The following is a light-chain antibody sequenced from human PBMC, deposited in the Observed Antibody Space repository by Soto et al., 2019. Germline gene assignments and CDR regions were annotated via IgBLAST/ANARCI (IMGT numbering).Light chain of an antibody. CDR3: ISYGGSNRI. CDR1: SSDVGAYNF. CDR2: EVR. Sequence: QSVLTQTPSASGSLGQSVTISCTGTSSDVGAYNFVSWYQQHPGKAPKLIIYEVRRRPSGVPDRFSGSKSGNTASLTVSGLQAEDEADYYCISYGGSNRIFGGGTQLTVL. J-gene: IGLJ2*01. V-gene: IGLV2-8*01.